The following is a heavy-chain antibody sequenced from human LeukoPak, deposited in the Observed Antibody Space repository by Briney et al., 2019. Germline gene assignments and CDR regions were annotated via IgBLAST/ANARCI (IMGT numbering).Heavy chain of an antibody. Sequence: GGSLRLSCAASGFTFSSYSMNWVRQAPGKGLEWVSSISSSSSYIYYADSVKGRFTFSRDNAKNSLYLQMNSLRAEDTAVYYCARVTGSDSSGYYPFDYWGQGTLVTVSS. CDR3: ARVTGSDSSGYYPFDY. CDR2: ISSSSSYI. J-gene: IGHJ4*02. V-gene: IGHV3-21*01. D-gene: IGHD3-22*01. CDR1: GFTFSSYS.